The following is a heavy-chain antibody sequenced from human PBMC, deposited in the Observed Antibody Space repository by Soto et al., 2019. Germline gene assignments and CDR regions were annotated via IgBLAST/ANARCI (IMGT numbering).Heavy chain of an antibody. CDR2: IYYSGST. J-gene: IGHJ4*02. CDR1: GGSISSGGYY. Sequence: SETLSLTCTVSGGSISSGGYYWSWIRQHPGKGLEWIGYIYYSGSTYYNPSLKSRVTISVDTSKNQFSLKLSSVTAADTAVYYCARGRIKESYSGSYPVADDWGQGTLVTVSS. V-gene: IGHV4-31*03. CDR3: ARGRIKESYSGSYPVADD. D-gene: IGHD1-26*01.